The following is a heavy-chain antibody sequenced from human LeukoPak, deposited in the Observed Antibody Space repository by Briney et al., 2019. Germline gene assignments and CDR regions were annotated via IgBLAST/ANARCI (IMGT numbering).Heavy chain of an antibody. CDR1: GFTFSSYW. CDR2: IKQDGSEK. CDR3: ASGYYDSSGYYQY. Sequence: GGSLRLSCAASGFTFSSYWMSWVRQAPGKGLEWVANIKQDGSEKNSVDSVKGRFTISRDNAKNSLYLQMNSLRAEDTALYYCASGYYDSSGYYQYWGQGTLVTVSS. D-gene: IGHD3-22*01. V-gene: IGHV3-7*03. J-gene: IGHJ4*02.